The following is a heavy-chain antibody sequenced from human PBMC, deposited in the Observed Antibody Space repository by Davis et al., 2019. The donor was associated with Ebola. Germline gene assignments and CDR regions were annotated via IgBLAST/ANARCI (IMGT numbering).Heavy chain of an antibody. J-gene: IGHJ6*02. Sequence: GESLKISCAASGFTFSSYGMHWVRQAPGKGLEWVAVIWYDGSNKYYADSVKVRFTISRDNSKNTLYLQMNSLRAEDTAVYYCVREVIRGRLSAGGYVWGQGTTVTVSS. V-gene: IGHV3-33*01. CDR2: IWYDGSNK. CDR3: VREVIRGRLSAGGYV. CDR1: GFTFSSYG. D-gene: IGHD3-10*01.